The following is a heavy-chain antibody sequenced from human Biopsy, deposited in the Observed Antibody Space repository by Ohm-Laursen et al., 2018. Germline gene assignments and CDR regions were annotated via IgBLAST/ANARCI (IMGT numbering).Heavy chain of an antibody. CDR2: INTENGNT. V-gene: IGHV1-18*01. D-gene: IGHD1-1*01. Sequence: ASVKVSCKVSGYTFTSYGISWVRQAPGQGLEWMGRINTENGNTIYAQNLQGRVTMTADTSTSTAYMEVTSLRSDDTAVYYCARAKLEPVYYYYGMDVWGQGTTVTVSS. CDR3: ARAKLEPVYYYYGMDV. CDR1: GYTFTSYG. J-gene: IGHJ6*02.